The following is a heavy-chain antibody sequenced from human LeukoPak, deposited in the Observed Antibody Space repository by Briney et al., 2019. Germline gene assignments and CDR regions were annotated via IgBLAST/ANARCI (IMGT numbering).Heavy chain of an antibody. CDR3: ARLQLWFDYYMDV. Sequence: SETLSLTCAVSGGSISSGGYSWSWIRQPPGKGLEWIGYIYYSGSTYYNPSLKSRVTISVDTSKNQFSLKLSSVTAADTAVYYCARLQLWFDYYMDVWGKGTTVTVSS. CDR1: GGSISSGGYS. V-gene: IGHV4-30-4*07. J-gene: IGHJ6*03. CDR2: IYYSGST. D-gene: IGHD5-18*01.